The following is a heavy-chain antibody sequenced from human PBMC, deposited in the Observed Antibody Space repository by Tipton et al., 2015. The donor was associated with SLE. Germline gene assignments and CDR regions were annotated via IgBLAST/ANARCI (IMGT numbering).Heavy chain of an antibody. Sequence: TLSLTCTVSGDSVTGYYWSWIRHSPGKGLEWIAYIYYTGSTNYNPSLKSRVTISVDRSKNQFSLNLNSVTAADTAVYYCARNYYGSGSYATLFFDYWGQGTLVTVSS. CDR3: ARNYYGSGSYATLFFDY. J-gene: IGHJ4*02. V-gene: IGHV4-59*02. D-gene: IGHD3-10*01. CDR2: IYYTGST. CDR1: GDSVTGYY.